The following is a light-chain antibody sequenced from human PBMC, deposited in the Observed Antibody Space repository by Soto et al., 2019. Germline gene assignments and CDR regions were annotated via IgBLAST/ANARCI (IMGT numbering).Light chain of an antibody. J-gene: IGKJ5*01. CDR2: RAS. CDR1: QSVSSSY. CDR3: QKYNSGLIT. V-gene: IGKV3-20*01. Sequence: EIVLTQSPCTLSLSPGERATLSCRASQSVSSSYLAWYQQKPGQAPKVLIYRASSRATGIPDRFSGSGSGTDFNLTISSLQPEDVAIYYCQKYNSGLITFGQGTRLEIK.